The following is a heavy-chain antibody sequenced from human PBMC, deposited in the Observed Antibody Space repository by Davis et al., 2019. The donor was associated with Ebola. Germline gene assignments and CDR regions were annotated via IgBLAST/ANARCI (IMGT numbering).Heavy chain of an antibody. J-gene: IGHJ4*02. V-gene: IGHV3-7*01. CDR2: ITEDGSAR. CDR3: ASLDYYDSSGFYFHFGY. Sequence: GGSLRLSCAASGFSFTTSWMTWVRQAPGKGLEWVANITEDGSARNYVSSVEGRFIISRDNAKNSLYLQMNSLRAEDTAVYYCASLDYYDSSGFYFHFGYWGQGTLVTVSS. D-gene: IGHD3-22*01. CDR1: GFSFTTSW.